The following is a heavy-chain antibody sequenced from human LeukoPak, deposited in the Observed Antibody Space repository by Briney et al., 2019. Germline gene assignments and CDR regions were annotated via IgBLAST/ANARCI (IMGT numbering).Heavy chain of an antibody. V-gene: IGHV3-21*01. CDR3: ARDRSLRLFDY. Sequence: GGSLRLSCAASGFTFSSYSMNWVRQTPGKGLEWVSSNSSSSSYIYYADSVKGRFTISRDNAKNSLYLQMNSLRAEDTAVYYCARDRSLRLFDYWGQGTLVTVSS. J-gene: IGHJ4*02. D-gene: IGHD3-10*01. CDR2: NSSSSSYI. CDR1: GFTFSSYS.